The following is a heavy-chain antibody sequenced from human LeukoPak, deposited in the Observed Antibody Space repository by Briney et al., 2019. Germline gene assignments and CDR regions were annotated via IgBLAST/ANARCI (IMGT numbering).Heavy chain of an antibody. CDR3: ARGRGDSSGYYYFDY. CDR2: INHSGST. CDR1: GGSFSGYY. J-gene: IGHJ4*02. V-gene: IGHV4-34*01. Sequence: SETLSLTCAVYGGSFSGYYWSWIRQPPGKGLEWIGEINHSGSTNYNPSLKSRVTISVDTSKNQFSLKLSSATAADTAVYYCARGRGDSSGYYYFDYWGQGTLVTVSS. D-gene: IGHD3-22*01.